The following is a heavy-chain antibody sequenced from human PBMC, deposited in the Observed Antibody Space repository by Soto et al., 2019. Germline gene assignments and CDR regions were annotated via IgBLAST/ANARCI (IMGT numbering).Heavy chain of an antibody. J-gene: IGHJ6*02. CDR1: GFTFSDYY. D-gene: IGHD6-19*01. CDR2: ISSSGSTI. Sequence: QEQLVESGGGLVKPGGSLRLSCAASGFTFSDYYMSWIRQAPGKGLEWVSYISSSGSTIYYADSVKGRFTISRDNAKNSLYLQMNSLRAEDTAVYYCARDHIAVSYYYYYYGMDVWGQGTTVTVSS. CDR3: ARDHIAVSYYYYYYGMDV. V-gene: IGHV3-11*01.